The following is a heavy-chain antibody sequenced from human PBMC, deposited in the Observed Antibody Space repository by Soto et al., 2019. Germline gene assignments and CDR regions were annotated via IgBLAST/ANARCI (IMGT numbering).Heavy chain of an antibody. D-gene: IGHD5-12*01. CDR3: ARGRIVATSGWFDP. V-gene: IGHV3-30-3*01. CDR2: ISYDGSNK. CDR1: GFTFSSYA. J-gene: IGHJ5*02. Sequence: GGSLRLSCAASGFTFSSYAMHWVRQAPGKGLEWVAVISYDGSNKYYADSVKGRFTISRDNSKNTLYLQMNSLRAEDTAVYYCARGRIVATSGWFDPWGQGTLFAVSS.